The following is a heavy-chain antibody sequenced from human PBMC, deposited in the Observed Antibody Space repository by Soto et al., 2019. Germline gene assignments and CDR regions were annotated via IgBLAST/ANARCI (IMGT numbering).Heavy chain of an antibody. CDR2: ISSSSSYT. CDR1: GFTFSDYY. Sequence: QVQLVESGGGLVKPGGSLRLSCAASGFTFSDYYMSWIRQAPGKGLEWVSYISSSSSYTNYADSVKGRFTISRDNAKDSLYLQMNSLRAEDTAVYYCAREYSSGPDAFDIWGQGTMVTFSS. V-gene: IGHV3-11*05. CDR3: AREYSSGPDAFDI. D-gene: IGHD6-25*01. J-gene: IGHJ3*02.